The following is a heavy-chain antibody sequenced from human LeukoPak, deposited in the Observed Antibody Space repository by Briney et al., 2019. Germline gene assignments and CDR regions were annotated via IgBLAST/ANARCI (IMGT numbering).Heavy chain of an antibody. CDR3: ARESPACGEDCYFDY. CDR1: GFTFGSYA. CDR2: ISYDGTNK. V-gene: IGHV3-30-3*01. Sequence: PGRSLRLSCAASGFTFGSYAMHWVRQAPGRGLEWVAGISYDGTNKYYADSVKGRFTISRDNSKNTLYLQMNSLRTDDTAVYYCARESPACGEDCYFDYWGQGTLVTVSS. J-gene: IGHJ4*02. D-gene: IGHD2-21*02.